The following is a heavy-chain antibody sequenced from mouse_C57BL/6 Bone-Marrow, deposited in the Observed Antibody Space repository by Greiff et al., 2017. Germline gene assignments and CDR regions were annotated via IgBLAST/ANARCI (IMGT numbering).Heavy chain of an antibody. CDR2: LDPENGDT. Sequence: VQLQQSGAELVRPGASVKLSCTASGFNIKDDYMHWVKQRPEQGLEWIGWLDPENGDTEYASKFQGKATITADTSSNTAYLQLSSLTSEDTAVYYCTTPFYYGSSFYWYFDVWGTGTTVTVSS. D-gene: IGHD1-1*01. CDR3: TTPFYYGSSFYWYFDV. J-gene: IGHJ1*03. CDR1: GFNIKDDY. V-gene: IGHV14-4*01.